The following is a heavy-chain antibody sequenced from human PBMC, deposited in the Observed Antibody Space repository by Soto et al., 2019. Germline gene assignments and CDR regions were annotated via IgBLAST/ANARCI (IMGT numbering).Heavy chain of an antibody. D-gene: IGHD2-2*02. CDR1: GGSGSNSRYF. J-gene: IGHJ3*02. V-gene: IGHV4-39*07. CDR3: ARDIHTYDAFDI. Sequence: SETLSLTCTVSGGSGSNSRYFWVWLRQPQGKGLEWIGNISHCGSVYYNPSLKSRVTISVDTSKNQFSLKLSSVTAADTAVFYCARDIHTYDAFDIWGQGTMVTVSS. CDR2: ISHCGSV.